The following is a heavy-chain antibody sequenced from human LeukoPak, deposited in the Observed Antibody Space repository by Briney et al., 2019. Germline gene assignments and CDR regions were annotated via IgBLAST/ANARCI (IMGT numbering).Heavy chain of an antibody. J-gene: IGHJ4*02. CDR2: IFYSGST. CDR3: ARDVRAAAGNAGFDY. CDR1: GGSISTSNYY. D-gene: IGHD6-13*01. Sequence: SETLSLTCTVSGGSISTSNYYWGWIRQPPGKGLEWIGNIFYSGSTYYSPSLRSRVTISLDTSRNQFSLKLSSVTAADTAVYYCARDVRAAAGNAGFDYWGQGTLVTVSS. V-gene: IGHV4-39*07.